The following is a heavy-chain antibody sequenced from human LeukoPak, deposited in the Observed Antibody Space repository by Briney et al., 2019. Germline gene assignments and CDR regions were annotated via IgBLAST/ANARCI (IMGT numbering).Heavy chain of an antibody. Sequence: GGSLRLSCAASGFTFSSYWMHWVRQAPGKGLVWVSRINTDGSSTTYADSVKGRFTISRDNANNTLYLQMNSLRAEDTAVYYCARGRYCAMDVWGQGTTVTVSS. CDR2: INTDGSST. D-gene: IGHD2-15*01. J-gene: IGHJ6*02. CDR1: GFTFSSYW. V-gene: IGHV3-74*01. CDR3: ARGRYCAMDV.